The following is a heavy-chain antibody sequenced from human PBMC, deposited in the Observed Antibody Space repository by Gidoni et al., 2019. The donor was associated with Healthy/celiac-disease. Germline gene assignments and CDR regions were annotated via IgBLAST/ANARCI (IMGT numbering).Heavy chain of an antibody. CDR2: ISGSGGST. CDR3: AKGDVLVPAAVDYYYYYGMDV. J-gene: IGHJ6*02. D-gene: IGHD2-2*01. CDR1: GFTFSSYA. V-gene: IGHV3-23*01. Sequence: EVQLLESGGGLVQPGGSLRLSCAASGFTFSSYAMSWVRQAPGKGLEWVSAISGSGGSTYYADSVKGRFTISRDNSKNTLYLQMNSLRAEDTAVYYCAKGDVLVPAAVDYYYYYGMDVWGQGTTVTVSS.